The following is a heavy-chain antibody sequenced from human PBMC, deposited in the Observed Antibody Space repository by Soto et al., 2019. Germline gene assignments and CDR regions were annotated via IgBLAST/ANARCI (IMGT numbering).Heavy chain of an antibody. J-gene: IGHJ5*02. CDR3: ARVPLRFLEWLPHPHFWFDP. CDR2: ISAYNGNT. CDR1: GYTFTSYG. D-gene: IGHD3-3*01. Sequence: QVQLVQSGAEVKKPGASVKVSCKASGYTFTSYGISWVRQAPGQGLEWMGWISAYNGNTNYAQKLQGRVTMTTDTSTSTAYMELRSLRSDDTAVYYCARVPLRFLEWLPHPHFWFDPWGQGTLVTVSS. V-gene: IGHV1-18*01.